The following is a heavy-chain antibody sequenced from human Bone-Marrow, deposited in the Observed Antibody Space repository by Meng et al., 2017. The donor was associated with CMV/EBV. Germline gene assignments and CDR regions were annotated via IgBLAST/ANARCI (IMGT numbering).Heavy chain of an antibody. CDR2: ISAYNGNT. CDR3: ARDRCSSTSCPHFDY. D-gene: IGHD2-2*01. V-gene: IGHV1-18*01. J-gene: IGHJ4*02. CDR1: GYTFTSYG. Sequence: ASVKVSCKASGYTFTSYGIGWVRQAPGQGLEWMGWISAYNGNTNYAQKLQGRVTMTTDTSTSTAYMELRSLRSDDTAVYYCARDRCSSTSCPHFDYWGQGTLVTVSS.